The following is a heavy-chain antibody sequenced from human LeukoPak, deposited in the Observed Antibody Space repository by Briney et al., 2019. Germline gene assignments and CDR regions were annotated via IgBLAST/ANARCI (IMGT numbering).Heavy chain of an antibody. Sequence: ASVKVSCKASGYTFTGYYMHWVRQAPGQGLEWMGWINPNSGGTNYAQKFQGWVTMTRDTSISTAYMKVRRLRSDDTAVYYCARGSRYSSSGFDPWGQGTLVTVSS. D-gene: IGHD6-13*01. CDR1: GYTFTGYY. V-gene: IGHV1-2*04. CDR3: ARGSRYSSSGFDP. CDR2: INPNSGGT. J-gene: IGHJ5*02.